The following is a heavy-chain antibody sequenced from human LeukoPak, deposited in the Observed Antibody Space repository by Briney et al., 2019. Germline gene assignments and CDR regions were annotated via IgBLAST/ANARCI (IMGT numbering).Heavy chain of an antibody. J-gene: IGHJ2*01. CDR1: GGSISRTTYT. CDR2: IYYGGST. CDR3: VRSTDWYFDL. Sequence: SETLSLTCTVSGGSISRTTYTWVWIRQPPGKGREWIANIYYGGSTYYNPTLKSRVTISVDTSKIHFSLRLSSVTAADTAVYYCVRSTDWYFDLWGRGTLVTVSS. V-gene: IGHV4-39*02.